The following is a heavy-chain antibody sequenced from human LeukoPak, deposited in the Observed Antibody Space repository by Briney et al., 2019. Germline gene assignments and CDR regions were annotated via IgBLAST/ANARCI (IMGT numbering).Heavy chain of an antibody. V-gene: IGHV4-38-2*02. D-gene: IGHD6-6*01. J-gene: IGHJ5*02. CDR2: IYHSGST. CDR1: GYSISSGYY. CDR3: ATGGQLVGSWFDP. Sequence: PSGTLSLTCTVSGYSISSGYYWGWIRQPPGKGLEWIGSIYHSGSTYYNPSLKSRVTISVDTSKNQFSLKLSSVTAADTAVYYCATGGQLVGSWFDPWGQGTLVAVSS.